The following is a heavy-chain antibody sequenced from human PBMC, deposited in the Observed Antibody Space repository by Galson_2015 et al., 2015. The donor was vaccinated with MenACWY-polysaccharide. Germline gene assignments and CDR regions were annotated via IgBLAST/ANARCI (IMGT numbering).Heavy chain of an antibody. CDR2: ISNDGTNK. CDR1: GFTFSNYG. CDR3: AKDLNPVVVPATSSGMDV. V-gene: IGHV3-30*18. D-gene: IGHD2-15*01. J-gene: IGHJ6*02. Sequence: SLRLSCAASGFTFSNYGMHWVRQAPGKGLEWIAFISNDGTNKYYEDSVKGRFTISRDNSENTLYLQMNSLRVEDTAIYYCAKDLNPVVVPATSSGMDVWGQGTMVTVSS.